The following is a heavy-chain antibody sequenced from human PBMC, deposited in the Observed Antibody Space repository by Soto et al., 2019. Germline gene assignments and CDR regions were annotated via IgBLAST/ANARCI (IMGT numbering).Heavy chain of an antibody. D-gene: IGHD4-4*01. CDR1: GGTFSSYA. J-gene: IGHJ5*02. CDR3: ARVVTTVTTGWFDP. Sequence: RASVKVSCKASGGTFSSYAISWVRQAPGQGLEWMGGIIPIFGTANYAQKFQGRVTITADESTSTAYMELSSLRSEDTAVYYCARVVTTVTTGWFDPWGQGTLVNVSS. V-gene: IGHV1-69*13. CDR2: IIPIFGTA.